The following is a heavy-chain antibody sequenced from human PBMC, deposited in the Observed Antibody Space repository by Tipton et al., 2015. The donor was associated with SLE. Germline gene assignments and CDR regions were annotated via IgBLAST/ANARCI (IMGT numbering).Heavy chain of an antibody. V-gene: IGHV4-59*12. CDR2: IFYTGNT. Sequence: TLSLTCTVSGGSLSGYYWSWIRQPPGKGLEWIGEIFYTGNTYYNPSLKSRVTISEDRSKNQFSLKLTSVTAADTALYYCARAKGSGTYSSGQFDSWGQGTLVTVSS. CDR3: ARAKGSGTYSSGQFDS. J-gene: IGHJ4*02. D-gene: IGHD3-10*01. CDR1: GGSLSGYY.